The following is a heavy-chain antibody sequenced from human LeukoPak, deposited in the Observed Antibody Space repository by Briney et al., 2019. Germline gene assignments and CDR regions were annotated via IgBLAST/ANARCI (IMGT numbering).Heavy chain of an antibody. CDR3: AKTFLYYYYYMDV. CDR1: GFTFEDYA. CDR2: VSWNSKSI. V-gene: IGHV3-9*01. J-gene: IGHJ6*03. Sequence: GGSLRLSCGASGFTFEDYAMHWVRQAPGKGLEWVSGVSWNSKSIGYADSVKGRFNISRENAKNSLHLQMNSLRAEDTAVYYCAKTFLYYYYYMDVWGKGTTVTVSS. D-gene: IGHD2/OR15-2a*01.